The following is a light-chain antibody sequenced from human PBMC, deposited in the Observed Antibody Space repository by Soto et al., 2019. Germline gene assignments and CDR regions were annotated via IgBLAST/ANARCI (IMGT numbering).Light chain of an antibody. Sequence: EVVMRQSPATPSVSAGEGATLSCRASQGIGDTLAWYQHKPGQTPRLLIYDTSTRASGVPTRFSGSRSGAEFTLTINSLQSEDFAVYYCQPYNNWPLTFGGGTKVDIK. J-gene: IGKJ4*01. CDR1: QGIGDT. CDR3: QPYNNWPLT. CDR2: DTS. V-gene: IGKV3-15*01.